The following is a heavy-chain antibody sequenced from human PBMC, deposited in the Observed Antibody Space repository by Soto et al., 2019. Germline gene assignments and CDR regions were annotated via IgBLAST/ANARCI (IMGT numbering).Heavy chain of an antibody. J-gene: IGHJ4*02. CDR3: AREGNLGRWLQPLDF. V-gene: IGHV4-61*01. D-gene: IGHD5-12*01. CDR2: IHYNGNT. Sequence: TSETLSLTYTVSGGSIRSGCCYWSWIRQPPGKGLEWIGNIHYNGNTKYNPSLKSRVTMSVDTSKNQFSLKLISVTAADTAKYFCAREGNLGRWLQPLDFWGQGTLVTVSS. CDR1: GGSIRSGCCY.